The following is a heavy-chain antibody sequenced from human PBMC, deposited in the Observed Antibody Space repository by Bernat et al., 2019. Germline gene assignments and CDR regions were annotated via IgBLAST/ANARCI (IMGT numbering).Heavy chain of an antibody. J-gene: IGHJ4*02. CDR3: AKCEGYSYGSHFDY. Sequence: EVQLVESGGDLVQPGGSLRLSCAASGFTFSSYGMSWVRQAPGKGLEWVSGISGSGGSTYYADSVKGRFTISRDNSKNTLYLQMNSLRAEDTAVYYCAKCEGYSYGSHFDYWGQGTLVTVSS. CDR1: GFTFSSYG. CDR2: ISGSGGST. V-gene: IGHV3-23*04. D-gene: IGHD5-18*01.